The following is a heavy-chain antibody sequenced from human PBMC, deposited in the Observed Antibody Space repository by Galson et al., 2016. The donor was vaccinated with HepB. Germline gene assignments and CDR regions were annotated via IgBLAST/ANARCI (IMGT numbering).Heavy chain of an antibody. J-gene: IGHJ6*02. Sequence: SLRLSCAASGFTVSRNYMTWVRQAPGKGLEWVSVIYSADTGGTTYYADSVKGRVTISRHNSKNKLYLQMDSLRHEDTAVYYCARAYDFWSGRYYYAMDVWGRGTAVTVS. CDR3: ARAYDFWSGRYYYAMDV. V-gene: IGHV3-53*04. CDR2: IYSADTGGTT. D-gene: IGHD3-3*01. CDR1: GFTVSRNY.